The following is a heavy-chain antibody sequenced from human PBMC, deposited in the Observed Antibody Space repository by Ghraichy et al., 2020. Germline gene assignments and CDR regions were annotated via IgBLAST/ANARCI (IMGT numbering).Heavy chain of an antibody. D-gene: IGHD2-2*01. CDR1: GGSISSGGYY. Sequence: SETLSLTCTVSGGSISSGGYYWSWIRQHPGKGLEWIGYIYYSGSTYYNPSLKSRVTISVDTSKNQFSLKLSSVTAADTAVYYCARAPRYCSSTSSPCGWFDPWGQGTLVTVSS. V-gene: IGHV4-31*03. J-gene: IGHJ5*02. CDR2: IYYSGST. CDR3: ARAPRYCSSTSSPCGWFDP.